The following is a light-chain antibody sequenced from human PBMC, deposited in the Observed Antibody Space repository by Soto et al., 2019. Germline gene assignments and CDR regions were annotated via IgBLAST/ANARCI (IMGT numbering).Light chain of an antibody. CDR3: SSYTSSSTVV. J-gene: IGLJ2*01. Sequence: QSALTQPASVSGSPGQSITMSCTGTSSDIGGYNYVSWYQQHPGKAPKLMIYEVSNRPSGVSNRFSGCKSGNTASLTISGLQAEDEADYYCSSYTSSSTVVFGGGTKLTVL. V-gene: IGLV2-14*01. CDR1: SSDIGGYNY. CDR2: EVS.